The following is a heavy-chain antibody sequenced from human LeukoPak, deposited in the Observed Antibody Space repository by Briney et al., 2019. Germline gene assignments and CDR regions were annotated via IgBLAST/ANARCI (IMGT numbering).Heavy chain of an antibody. J-gene: IGHJ4*02. V-gene: IGHV3-30*04. CDR3: VRDLTSGARFDF. D-gene: IGHD3-9*01. CDR1: GFTFTDYA. Sequence: PGGSLRLSCTTSGFTFTDYAFNWVRQTPGKGMEWVAIISSNGNTKSYADSLKGRFTISGDNFRASVFLEVSTLRPEDSGLYYCVRDLTSGARFDFWGQGTLVTVSA. CDR2: ISSNGNTK.